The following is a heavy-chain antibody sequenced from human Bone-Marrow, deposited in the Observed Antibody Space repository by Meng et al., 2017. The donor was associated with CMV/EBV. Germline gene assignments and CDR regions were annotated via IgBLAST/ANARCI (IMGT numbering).Heavy chain of an antibody. V-gene: IGHV1-69*10. CDR1: GYTFTGYY. J-gene: IGHJ3*02. CDR3: ARDHRCSSTSCDDFDI. CDR2: IIPILGIA. Sequence: SGKVSCKASGYTFTGYYMHWVRQAPGQGLEWMGGIIPILGIANYAQKFQGRVTITADKSTSTAYMELSSLRSEDTAVYYCARDHRCSSTSCDDFDIWGQGTMVTVSS. D-gene: IGHD2-2*01.